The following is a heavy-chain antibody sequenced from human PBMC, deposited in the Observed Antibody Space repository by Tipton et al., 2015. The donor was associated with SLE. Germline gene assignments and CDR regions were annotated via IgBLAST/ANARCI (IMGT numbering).Heavy chain of an antibody. CDR3: AKSRGSSWYEDFDY. D-gene: IGHD6-13*01. CDR2: IRYDGSNK. V-gene: IGHV3-30*02. CDR1: GFTFSSYG. J-gene: IGHJ4*02. Sequence: GSLRLSCAASGFTFSSYGMHWVRQAPGKGLEWVAFIRYDGSNKYYADSVKGRFTISRDNSKNTLYLQMNSLRAEDTAVYYCAKSRGSSWYEDFDYWGQGTLVTVSS.